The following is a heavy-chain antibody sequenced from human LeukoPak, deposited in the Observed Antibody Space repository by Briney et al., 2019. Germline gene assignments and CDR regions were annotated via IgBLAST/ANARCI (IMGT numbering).Heavy chain of an antibody. CDR3: AREAGGYDYVWGSYRLNWFDP. V-gene: IGHV4-31*03. CDR1: GGSISSGGYY. CDR2: IYYSGST. Sequence: SETLSLTCTVSGGSISSGGYYWSWIRQHPGKGLEWIGYIYYSGSTYYNPSLKSRVTISVDTSKNQFSLKLSSVTAADTAVYYCAREAGGYDYVWGSYRLNWFDPWGQGTLVTVPS. D-gene: IGHD3-16*02. J-gene: IGHJ5*02.